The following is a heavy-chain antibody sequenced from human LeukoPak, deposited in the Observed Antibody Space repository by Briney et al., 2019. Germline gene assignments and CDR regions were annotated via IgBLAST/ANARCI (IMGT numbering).Heavy chain of an antibody. Sequence: SETLSLTCTVSGGSISSYYWSWIRQPPGKGLEWIGYIYYTGTTNYNPSLKSRVTISVDTSKNQLSLKLSSVTAADTAVYYCASLGATVSTNAFDIWGQGTMVTVSS. CDR1: GGSISSYY. V-gene: IGHV4-59*01. J-gene: IGHJ3*02. CDR2: IYYTGTT. D-gene: IGHD5/OR15-5a*01. CDR3: ASLGATVSTNAFDI.